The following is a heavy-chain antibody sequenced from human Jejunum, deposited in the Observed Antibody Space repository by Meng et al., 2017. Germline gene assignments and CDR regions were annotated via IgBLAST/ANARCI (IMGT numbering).Heavy chain of an antibody. Sequence: GGSLRLSCAASGFTFSSYAMHWVRQAPGKGLEWVAVISYDGSKKYYADSVKGRFTISRDSSKNTLYLQMNRLRSEDTAVYYCARGRGVVVPTAMLVYIYYYGMDVWGQGTTVTVSS. V-gene: IGHV3-30*01. D-gene: IGHD2-2*01. CDR2: ISYDGSKK. J-gene: IGHJ6*02. CDR1: GFTFSSYA. CDR3: ARGRGVVVPTAMLVYIYYYGMDV.